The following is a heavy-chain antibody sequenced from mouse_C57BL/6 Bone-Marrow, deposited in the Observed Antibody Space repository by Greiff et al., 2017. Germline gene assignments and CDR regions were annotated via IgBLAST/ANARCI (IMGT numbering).Heavy chain of an antibody. J-gene: IGHJ4*01. Sequence: EVQGVESGGGLVKPGGSLKLSCAASGFTFSSYTMSWVRQTPEKRLEWVATISGGGGNTYYPDSVKGRFTISRDNAKNTLYLQMSSLRSEDTALYYGARTYYAMDYWGQGTSVTVSS. CDR1: GFTFSSYT. CDR2: ISGGGGNT. V-gene: IGHV5-9*01. CDR3: ARTYYAMDY.